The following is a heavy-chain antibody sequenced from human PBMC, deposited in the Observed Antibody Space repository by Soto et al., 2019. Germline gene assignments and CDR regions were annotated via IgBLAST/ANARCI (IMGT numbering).Heavy chain of an antibody. CDR1: GFPFSSYG. CDR2: ISYDGSNK. CDR3: AKEGPGIAAIVSTTFDY. V-gene: IGHV3-30*18. J-gene: IGHJ4*02. D-gene: IGHD6-13*01. Sequence: GGSLRLSCAASGFPFSSYGMHWVRQAPGKGLEWVAVISYDGSNKYYADSAKGRFTISRDNSKNTLYLQMNSLRAEDTAVYYCAKEGPGIAAIVSTTFDYWGQGTLVTVSS.